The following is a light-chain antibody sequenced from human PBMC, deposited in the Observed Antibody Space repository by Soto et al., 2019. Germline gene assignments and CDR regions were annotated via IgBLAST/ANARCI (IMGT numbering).Light chain of an antibody. CDR3: QQYHIYSGT. CDR1: QSIDTW. CDR2: KAS. J-gene: IGKJ1*01. Sequence: DIQMTQSPSTLSASVGDRVTITCRASQSIDTWLAWYQQRPGKAPNLLIYKASTLASGVPSRFSGSGSGTQFTLTISSLQPDDFATYYCQQYHIYSGTFGQGTKVDIK. V-gene: IGKV1-5*03.